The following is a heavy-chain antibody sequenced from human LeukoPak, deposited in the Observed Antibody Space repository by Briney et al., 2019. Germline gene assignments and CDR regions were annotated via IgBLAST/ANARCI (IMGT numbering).Heavy chain of an antibody. CDR2: IDPSGGGT. D-gene: IGHD6-13*01. J-gene: IGHJ6*02. Sequence: ASVKVSCTASGYTFTSYYMHWVRQAPGQGLEWMGIIDPSGGGTTYAQNFQGRVTMTRDTSTSTVYMELSSLRSEDTAVYYCATWGSSSSPLPSMDVWGQGTTVTVSS. CDR1: GYTFTSYY. CDR3: ATWGSSSSPLPSMDV. V-gene: IGHV1-46*01.